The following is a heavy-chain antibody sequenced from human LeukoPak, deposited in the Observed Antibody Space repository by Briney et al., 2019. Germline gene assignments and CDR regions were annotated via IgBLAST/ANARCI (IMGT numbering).Heavy chain of an antibody. CDR2: ISYDGSNK. J-gene: IGHJ5*02. CDR3: ARGRIIVVVPAARSGRNTMNNWFDP. CDR1: GFTFSSYA. D-gene: IGHD2-2*01. V-gene: IGHV3-30-3*01. Sequence: GGSLRLSCAASGFTFSSYAMHWVRQAPGKGLEWVAVISYDGSNKYYADSVKGRFTISRDNSKNTLYLQMNSLRAEDTAVYYCARGRIIVVVPAARSGRNTMNNWFDPWGQGTLVTVSS.